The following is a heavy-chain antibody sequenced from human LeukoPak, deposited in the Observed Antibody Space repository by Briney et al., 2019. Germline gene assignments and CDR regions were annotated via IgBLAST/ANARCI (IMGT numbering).Heavy chain of an antibody. V-gene: IGHV3-74*01. CDR1: GFTFSNFW. D-gene: IGHD5-24*01. J-gene: IGHJ4*02. Sequence: PGGSLRLSCAASGFTFSNFWMHWVRQAPGKGLVWVALIYGDGSFTRYADSVKGRFTISRDNAKNTVYLQMNSLTAEDTAVYYCAISVEMATIGDHWGQGILVTVS. CDR2: IYGDGSFT. CDR3: AISVEMATIGDH.